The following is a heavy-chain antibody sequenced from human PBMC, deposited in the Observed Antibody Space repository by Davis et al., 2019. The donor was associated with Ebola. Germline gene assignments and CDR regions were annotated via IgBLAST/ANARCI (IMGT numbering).Heavy chain of an antibody. V-gene: IGHV4-39*02. D-gene: IGHD5-12*01. CDR3: ARSYSGYDTYYFDY. Sequence: SETLSLTCTVSGGSISSSSYYWGWIRQPPGKGLEWIGSIYHSGSTYYNPSLRSRVTMSVDTSKNHFSLKLSSVTAADTAVYYCARSYSGYDTYYFDYWGQGTLVTVSS. CDR2: IYHSGST. CDR1: GGSISSSSYY. J-gene: IGHJ4*02.